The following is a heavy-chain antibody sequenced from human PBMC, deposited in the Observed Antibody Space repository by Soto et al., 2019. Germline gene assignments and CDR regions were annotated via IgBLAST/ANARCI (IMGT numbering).Heavy chain of an antibody. J-gene: IGHJ4*02. CDR3: ARIGYSSSWANFDL. CDR1: GFILVKFG. V-gene: IGHV3-33*01. CDR2: IQYDGKIQ. Sequence: VRLLGLGGAGAKLGSSLRLRDEPPGFILVKFGWHGVGRAPGKGRGWVAAIQYDGKIQKYADSVKGRFIISRDNSKNTVYLQMNSLRAEDTAVSHCARIGYSSSWANFDLWGQGTPVTASS. D-gene: IGHD6-13*01.